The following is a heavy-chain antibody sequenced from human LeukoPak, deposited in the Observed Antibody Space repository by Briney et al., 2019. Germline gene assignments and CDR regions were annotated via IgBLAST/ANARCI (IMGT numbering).Heavy chain of an antibody. J-gene: IGHJ6*02. CDR2: ISSSYSYI. CDR3: ARLTFGGFLYGMDV. D-gene: IGHD3-16*01. Sequence: GGSLRLSCAASGFTFSTYTMNWARQAPGKGLEWVSSISSSYSYIFYADSLKGRFTISRDNAKNSLYLQMNSLRAEDTAVYYCARLTFGGFLYGMDVWGQGTTVTVSS. V-gene: IGHV3-21*04. CDR1: GFTFSTYT.